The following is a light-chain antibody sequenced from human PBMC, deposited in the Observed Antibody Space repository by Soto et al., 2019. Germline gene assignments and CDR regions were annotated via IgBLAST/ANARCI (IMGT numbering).Light chain of an antibody. CDR1: QNISTY. Sequence: DIQMTQSPLSLSASVGDRVTSTCRASQNISTYLNWYQQIPGKAPKVLIYGASSLQSGVPSRFSGSGSGTEFTLTISSLRPEDFATYYCQQSYSSPITFGQGTRLEIK. V-gene: IGKV1-39*01. CDR3: QQSYSSPIT. CDR2: GAS. J-gene: IGKJ5*01.